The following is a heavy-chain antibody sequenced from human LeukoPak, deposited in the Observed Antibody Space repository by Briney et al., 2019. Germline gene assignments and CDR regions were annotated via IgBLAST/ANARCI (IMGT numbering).Heavy chain of an antibody. Sequence: GGSLRLSCAASGFIFSDYGMSWVRQAPGKGLEWVSTIGGRGGSTYYADSVKGRFTISRDNSKNTLYLQMNSLRAEDTAVYYCAKEGTGSGSYYKGFDYWGQGTLVIVSS. CDR3: AKEGTGSGSYYKGFDY. J-gene: IGHJ4*02. D-gene: IGHD3-10*01. CDR2: IGGRGGST. V-gene: IGHV3-23*01. CDR1: GFIFSDYG.